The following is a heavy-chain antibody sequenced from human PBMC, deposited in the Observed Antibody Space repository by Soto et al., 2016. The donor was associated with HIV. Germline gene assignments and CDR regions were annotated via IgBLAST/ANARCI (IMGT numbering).Heavy chain of an antibody. CDR3: ARDPRIYGDYANYYYYMDV. J-gene: IGHJ6*03. CDR2: ISSSSSTI. Sequence: EVQLVESGGGLVQPGGSLRLSCAASGFTFSSYSMNWVRQAPGKGLEWVSYISSSSSTIYYADSVKGRFTISKDNAKNSLYLQMNSLRAEDTAVYYCARDPRIYGDYANYYYYMDVWGKGTTVTVSS. D-gene: IGHD4-17*01. CDR1: GFTFSSYS. V-gene: IGHV3-48*01.